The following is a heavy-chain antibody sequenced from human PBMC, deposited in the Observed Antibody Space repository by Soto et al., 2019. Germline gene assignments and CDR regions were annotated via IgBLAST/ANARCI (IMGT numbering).Heavy chain of an antibody. CDR2: IRGSGDSR. V-gene: IGHV3-23*01. Sequence: GFLRLSCAASGFTFSSFAMSWVRQAPGKGLEWVSAIRGSGDSRYYADSVKGRFTISRDNSKNTLYLQMNSLRAEDTAVYYCANTGSYFDFDSWGQGTLVTVSS. CDR3: ANTGSYFDFDS. D-gene: IGHD1-26*01. J-gene: IGHJ4*02. CDR1: GFTFSSFA.